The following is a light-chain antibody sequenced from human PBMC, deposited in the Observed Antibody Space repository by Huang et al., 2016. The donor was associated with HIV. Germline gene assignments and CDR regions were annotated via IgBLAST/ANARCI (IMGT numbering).Light chain of an antibody. J-gene: IGKJ1*01. Sequence: IVMTQSPATLSVSPGERATLSCRASQSVSSNLAWYQQKVGPAPSLLIYGSSTRATGIPARFSGSGSGTEFTLTISSLQSEDFAVYFCQHYNNWPRTFGQGTKVEIK. CDR2: GSS. CDR3: QHYNNWPRT. V-gene: IGKV3D-15*01. CDR1: QSVSSN.